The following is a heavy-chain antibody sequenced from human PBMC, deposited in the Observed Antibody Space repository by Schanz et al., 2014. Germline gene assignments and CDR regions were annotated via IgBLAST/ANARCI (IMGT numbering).Heavy chain of an antibody. CDR3: ARGGYSSGWYDRDIAHFDY. D-gene: IGHD6-19*01. CDR1: RYTFNTYG. J-gene: IGHJ4*02. Sequence: QGQLVQSGPEVKEPGASVKVSCEASRYTFNTYGLNWVRQAPGQGLEWMGWINPNSGDTNYAQKFQGWVTMTRDTSISTAYMEVSRLKSDDTAVYYCARGGYSSGWYDRDIAHFDYWGQGTLVTVSS. V-gene: IGHV1-2*04. CDR2: INPNSGDT.